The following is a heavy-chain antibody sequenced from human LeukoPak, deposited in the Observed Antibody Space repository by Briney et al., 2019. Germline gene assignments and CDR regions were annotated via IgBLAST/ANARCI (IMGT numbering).Heavy chain of an antibody. V-gene: IGHV1-18*01. Sequence: SGKVSCKASGDTFTSYGISWVRQPPGQGLEWMGWISAYNGNTNYAHKLQGRVTMTTDTSKSTTYMELRSMRSDDAAVYYCARDHKYSGYYWGPGYYYMDVRGKGTTVTVAS. CDR3: ARDHKYSGYYWGPGYYYMDV. CDR1: GDTFTSYG. D-gene: IGHD5-12*01. CDR2: ISAYNGNT. J-gene: IGHJ6*03.